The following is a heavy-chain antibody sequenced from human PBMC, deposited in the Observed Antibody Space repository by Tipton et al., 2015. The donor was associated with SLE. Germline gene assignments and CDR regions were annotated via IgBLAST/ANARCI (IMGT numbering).Heavy chain of an antibody. J-gene: IGHJ6*02. V-gene: IGHV3-23*01. CDR2: ISGSGGST. CDR1: GFSFSTYA. D-gene: IGHD3-3*01. CDR3: AKALNYDFWSGRMDV. Sequence: GSLRLSCAASGFSFSTYAMSWVRQAPGKGLEWVSAISGSGGSTYYADSVKGRFTISRDNSKNTLYLQMNSLRAEDTAVYYCAKALNYDFWSGRMDVWGQGTTVTVSS.